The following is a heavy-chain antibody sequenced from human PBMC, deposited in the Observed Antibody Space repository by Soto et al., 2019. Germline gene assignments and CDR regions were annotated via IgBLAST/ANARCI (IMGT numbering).Heavy chain of an antibody. J-gene: IGHJ5*02. CDR2: IYYSGST. D-gene: IGHD6-6*01. CDR3: ARSSRPWFWFDP. V-gene: IGHV4-39*01. CDR1: GGSISSSSYY. Sequence: QLQLQESGPGLVKPSETLSLTCTVSGGSISSSSYYWGWIRQPPGKGLEWIGSIYYSGSTYYNPSLKSRVTISVDTSKNQFSLKLSSVTAADTAVYYCARSSRPWFWFDPWGQGTLVTVSS.